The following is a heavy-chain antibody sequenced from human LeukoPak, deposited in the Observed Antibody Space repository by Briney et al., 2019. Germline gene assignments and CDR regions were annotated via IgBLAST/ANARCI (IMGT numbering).Heavy chain of an antibody. J-gene: IGHJ4*02. V-gene: IGHV3-30*02. Sequence: GGSLRLSCAASGFTFSSYGMHWVRQAPGKGLEWVAFIRYDGSNKYSADSVKGRFTISRDNSKNTLYLQMNSLRAEDTAVYYCAKDRYYGSGTSLDYWGQGTLVTVSS. CDR2: IRYDGSNK. CDR3: AKDRYYGSGTSLDY. D-gene: IGHD3-10*01. CDR1: GFTFSSYG.